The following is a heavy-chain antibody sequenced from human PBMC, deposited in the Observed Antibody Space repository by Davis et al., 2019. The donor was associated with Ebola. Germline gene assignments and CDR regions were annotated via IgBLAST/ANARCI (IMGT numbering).Heavy chain of an antibody. CDR1: GFTFSSYA. Sequence: GESLKISCAASGFTFSSYAMSWVRQAPGKGLEWVSAISGSGGSTYYADSVKSRFTISRDNSKNTLYLQMNSLRAEDTAIYYCAKDKNYDFWSGYPHDAFDIWDQGTMVTVSS. D-gene: IGHD3-3*01. J-gene: IGHJ3*02. CDR2: ISGSGGST. V-gene: IGHV3-23*01. CDR3: AKDKNYDFWSGYPHDAFDI.